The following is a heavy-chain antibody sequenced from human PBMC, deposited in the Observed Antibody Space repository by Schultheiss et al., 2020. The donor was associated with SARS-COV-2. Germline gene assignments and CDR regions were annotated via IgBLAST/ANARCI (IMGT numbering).Heavy chain of an antibody. CDR1: GGSFSGYY. J-gene: IGHJ4*02. V-gene: IGHV4-34*01. CDR2: IYHSGST. CDR3: ASYSSGWYEDY. D-gene: IGHD6-19*01. Sequence: SETLSLTCAVYGGSFSGYYWSWIRQPPGKGLEWIGYIYHSGSTYYNPSLKSRVTISVDRSKNQFSLKLSSVTAADTAVYYCASYSSGWYEDYWGQGTLVTVSS.